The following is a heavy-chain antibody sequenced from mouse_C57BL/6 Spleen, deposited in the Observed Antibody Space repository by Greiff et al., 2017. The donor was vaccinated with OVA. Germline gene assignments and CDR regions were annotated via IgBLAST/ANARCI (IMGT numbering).Heavy chain of an antibody. Sequence: VQLKESGAELVRPGASVKLSCKASGYTFTSYGISWVKQRTGQGLEWIGEIYPRSGNTYYNDKFKGKATLTADKSSSTAYMELRSLTTEDSAVDFGAKRCYEYGDAMDYWGQGTTVTVSS. CDR2: IYPRSGNT. V-gene: IGHV1-81*01. CDR1: GYTFTSYG. J-gene: IGHJ4*01. CDR3: AKRCYEYGDAMDY. D-gene: IGHD2-4*01.